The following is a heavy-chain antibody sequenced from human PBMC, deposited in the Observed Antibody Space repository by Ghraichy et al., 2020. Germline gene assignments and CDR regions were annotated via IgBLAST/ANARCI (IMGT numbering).Heavy chain of an antibody. J-gene: IGHJ4*02. D-gene: IGHD3-3*01. CDR1: GGSVSSGSYY. Sequence: SETLSLTCTVSGGSVSSGSYYWSWIRQPPGKGLEWIGYIYYSGSTNYNPSLKSRVTISVDTSKNQFSLKLSSVTAADTAVYYCARGVDFWSGYWVYWGQGTLVTVSS. V-gene: IGHV4-61*01. CDR2: IYYSGST. CDR3: ARGVDFWSGYWVY.